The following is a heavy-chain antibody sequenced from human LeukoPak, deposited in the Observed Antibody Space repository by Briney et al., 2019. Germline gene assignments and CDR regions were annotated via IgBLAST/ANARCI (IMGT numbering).Heavy chain of an antibody. D-gene: IGHD1-1*01. CDR2: ISSSSSYI. Sequence: GGSLRLSCAASGLNFSSYSINWVRQAPGKGLEWVSAISSSSSYIFYADSVKGRFTISRDNGKNTLYLQMNSLRAEDTAVYYCATYRGYPVDYWGQGTLVTVSS. CDR1: GLNFSSYS. V-gene: IGHV3-21*01. CDR3: ATYRGYPVDY. J-gene: IGHJ4*02.